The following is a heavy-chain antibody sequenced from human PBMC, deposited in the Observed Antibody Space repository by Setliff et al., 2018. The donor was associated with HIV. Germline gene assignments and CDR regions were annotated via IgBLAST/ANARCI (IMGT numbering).Heavy chain of an antibody. CDR3: ARLSGDYYYFDY. V-gene: IGHV4-61*08. Sequence: SETLSLTCTVTGGSISSGGFYWTWIRQHPGKGLEWIGYIYNSGSTNYNPSLKSRVTVSLDTSKNQFSLKLTAVTAADTAVYYCARLSGDYYYFDYWGQGTLVTVSS. CDR2: IYNSGST. D-gene: IGHD2-21*02. CDR1: GGSISSGGFY. J-gene: IGHJ4*02.